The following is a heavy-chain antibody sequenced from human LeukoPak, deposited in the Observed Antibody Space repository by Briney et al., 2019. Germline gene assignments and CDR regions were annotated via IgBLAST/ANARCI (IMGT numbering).Heavy chain of an antibody. CDR1: RGSISPNY. D-gene: IGHD3-22*01. Sequence: PSETLSLTCTVSRGSISPNYWTWIRQPPGKGLEWIGYIYYSGSTNYDPSLKSRVTISLDTSTSQFSLRLSSVTAADTAVYYCARLLDYDSGGYPDTFDIWGQGTMVTVSS. V-gene: IGHV4-59*01. J-gene: IGHJ3*02. CDR3: ARLLDYDSGGYPDTFDI. CDR2: IYYSGST.